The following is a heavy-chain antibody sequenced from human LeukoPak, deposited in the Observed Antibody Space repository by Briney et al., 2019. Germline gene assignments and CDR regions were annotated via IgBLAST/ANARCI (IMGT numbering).Heavy chain of an antibody. D-gene: IGHD3-9*01. CDR1: GFTFRNYG. V-gene: IGHV3-33*01. Sequence: PGGSLRLSCAASGFTFRNYGMHWVRQAPDKGLEWVSFIWYDGDNKNYADSVKGRFTTSRDNSMNTVSLRMNSLRVEDTAVYYCVRDGDAPTGFGNDYWGQGTQVTVSS. CDR2: IWYDGDNK. J-gene: IGHJ4*02. CDR3: VRDGDAPTGFGNDY.